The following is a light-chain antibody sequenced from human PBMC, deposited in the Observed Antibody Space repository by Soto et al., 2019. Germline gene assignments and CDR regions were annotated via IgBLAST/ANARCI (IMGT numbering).Light chain of an antibody. CDR1: SSDVGGYNY. CDR2: EVS. V-gene: IGLV2-14*01. Sequence: QSALTQPASASGSPGQSITISCTGTSSDVGGYNYVSWYQQHPGKAPKLMIYEVSNRPSRVSNRFSGSKSGNTASLTISGLQAEDEADYYCSSYTRSSTSYVFGTGTKVTVL. CDR3: SSYTRSSTSYV. J-gene: IGLJ1*01.